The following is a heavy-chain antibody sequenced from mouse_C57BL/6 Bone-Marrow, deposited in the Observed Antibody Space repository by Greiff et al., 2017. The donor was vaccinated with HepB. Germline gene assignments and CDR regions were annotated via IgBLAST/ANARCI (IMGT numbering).Heavy chain of an antibody. J-gene: IGHJ2*01. V-gene: IGHV5-6*02. CDR1: GFTFSSYG. CDR3: ASLYYSNYLYY. Sequence: DVMLVESGGDLVKPGGSLKLSCAASGFTFSSYGMSWVRQTPDKRLEWVATISSGGSYTYYPESVKGRFTISRDNAKNTLYLQMSSLKSEDTAIYYCASLYYSNYLYYWGQGTTLTVSS. D-gene: IGHD2-5*01. CDR2: ISSGGSYT.